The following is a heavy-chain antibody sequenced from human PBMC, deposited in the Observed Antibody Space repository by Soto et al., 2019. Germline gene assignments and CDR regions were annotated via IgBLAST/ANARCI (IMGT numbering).Heavy chain of an antibody. J-gene: IGHJ5*01. V-gene: IGHV3-23*01. CDR3: AKDRGYSGYDNWFDS. D-gene: IGHD5-12*01. CDR2: ISGSGDTT. Sequence: EVQLLESGGGLVQPGGSLRLSCAASGFTFSSYAMSWVRQAPGQGLEWVSAISGSGDTTYYADFVKGRFTISRDNSDDTLHLQMNSLRAEDTAVFYCAKDRGYSGYDNWFDSWGQGTLVTVSS. CDR1: GFTFSSYA.